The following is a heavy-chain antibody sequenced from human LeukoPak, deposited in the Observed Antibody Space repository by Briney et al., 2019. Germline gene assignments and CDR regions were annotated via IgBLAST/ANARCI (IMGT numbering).Heavy chain of an antibody. V-gene: IGHV3-66*01. J-gene: IGHJ6*03. CDR1: GLNLSINY. CDR2: IYRGGST. Sequence: GGSLRLSCAASGLNLSINYMNWVRQAPGKGLEWVSGIYRGGSTYYPDSPKGGFTVSRDLSKNMLYLQMNSRRVEATAVYYCARVEAGSGWYLWYMDVSGKGTSVTLSS. D-gene: IGHD6-19*01. CDR3: ARVEAGSGWYLWYMDV.